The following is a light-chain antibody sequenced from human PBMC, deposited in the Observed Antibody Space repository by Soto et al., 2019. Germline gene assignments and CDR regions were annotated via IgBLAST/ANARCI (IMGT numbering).Light chain of an antibody. J-gene: IGKJ1*01. CDR2: KAS. Sequence: DIQMTQSPSTLSASVGDRVTITCRASQSIGSWLAWFQQKPGKAPKVLIYKASSLQTGIPERFSGGGSGTEFTLTISSLQPDDFATHYCHQYNSYSSFGQGTKVEIK. CDR1: QSIGSW. CDR3: HQYNSYSS. V-gene: IGKV1-5*03.